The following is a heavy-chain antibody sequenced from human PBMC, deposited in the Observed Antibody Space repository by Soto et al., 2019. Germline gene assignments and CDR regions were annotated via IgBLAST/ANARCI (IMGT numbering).Heavy chain of an antibody. J-gene: IGHJ5*02. CDR2: ISYDGSNK. Sequence: GGSLRLSCAASGFTFSSYAMHWVRQAPGKGLEWVAVISYDGSNKYYADSVKGRFTISRDNAKKSLYLQMNSLRAEDTAVYYCARDPSSGSPWGQGTLVTVSS. CDR3: ARDPSSGSP. CDR1: GFTFSSYA. V-gene: IGHV3-30-3*01. D-gene: IGHD3-22*01.